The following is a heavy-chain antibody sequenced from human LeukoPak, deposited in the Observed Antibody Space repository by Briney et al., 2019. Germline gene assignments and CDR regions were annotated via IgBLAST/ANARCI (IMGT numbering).Heavy chain of an antibody. CDR2: IYYSGST. V-gene: IGHV4-39*01. Sequence: NPSETLSLTCTVSGGSISSSSYYWGWIRQPPGKGLEWIGSIYYSGSTYYNPSLKSRVTISVGTSKNQFSLKLSSVTAADTAVYYCARQSPHCSSTSCYDAFDIWGQGTMVTVSS. CDR1: GGSISSSSYY. J-gene: IGHJ3*02. CDR3: ARQSPHCSSTSCYDAFDI. D-gene: IGHD2-2*01.